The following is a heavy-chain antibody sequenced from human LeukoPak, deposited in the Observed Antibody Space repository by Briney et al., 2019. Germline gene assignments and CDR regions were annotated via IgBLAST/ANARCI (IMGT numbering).Heavy chain of an antibody. CDR1: GFTFSSYD. Sequence: GGSLRLSCAASGFTFSSYDMHWVRQAPGKGLEWVAVIWYDGSNKYYADSVKGRFTISRDNSKNTLYLQMNSLRAEDTAVYYCARDVGPTTLTYYYDSSGYDWFDPWGQGTLVTVSS. J-gene: IGHJ5*02. V-gene: IGHV3-33*01. D-gene: IGHD3-22*01. CDR3: ARDVGPTTLTYYYDSSGYDWFDP. CDR2: IWYDGSNK.